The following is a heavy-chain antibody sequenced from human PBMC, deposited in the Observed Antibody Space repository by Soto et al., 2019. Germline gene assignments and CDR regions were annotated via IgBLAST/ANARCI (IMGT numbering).Heavy chain of an antibody. V-gene: IGHV3-74*01. CDR2: INSDGSST. CDR1: GFTFSSHW. D-gene: IGHD6-19*01. CDR3: ARDLSRQKWLVQDWFHP. Sequence: GGSLRLSCAVSGFTFSSHWMRWVRQAPGKGLVWVSRINSDGSSTNYADSVKGRFTISRDNAKNTLYLQMNSLGADDTAVYYCARDLSRQKWLVQDWFHPRCQGTLVTLSS. J-gene: IGHJ5*02.